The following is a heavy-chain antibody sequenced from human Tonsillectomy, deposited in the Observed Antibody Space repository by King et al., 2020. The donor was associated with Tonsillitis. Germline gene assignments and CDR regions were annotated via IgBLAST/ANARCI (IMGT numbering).Heavy chain of an antibody. D-gene: IGHD3-10*01. CDR3: APGPYNPHVDP. V-gene: IGHV4-59*01. CDR2: VYDSGST. J-gene: IGHJ5*02. CDR1: GGSISSNY. Sequence: VQLQESGPGLVKPSETLSLTCTVSGGSISSNYWNWIRQPPGKGLEWIGYVYDSGSTNYNPSLKSRVTISMDTSKNQFSLKLTSVTAAATAVYYCAPGPYNPHVDPWGQGTLVTVSS.